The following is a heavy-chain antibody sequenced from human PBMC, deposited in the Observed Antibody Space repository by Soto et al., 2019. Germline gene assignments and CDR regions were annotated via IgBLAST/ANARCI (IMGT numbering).Heavy chain of an antibody. CDR3: ARTDYFDY. Sequence: SETLSLTCAVSGYSISSGFFWGWIRQSPGGGLEWIGSIFHSGISYYNPSLKSRVTMSVDTSKDHFSLKLTSVTAADTAVYYCARTDYFDYWGPGTLVTSPQ. V-gene: IGHV4-38-2*01. J-gene: IGHJ4*02. CDR2: IFHSGIS. CDR1: GYSISSGFF.